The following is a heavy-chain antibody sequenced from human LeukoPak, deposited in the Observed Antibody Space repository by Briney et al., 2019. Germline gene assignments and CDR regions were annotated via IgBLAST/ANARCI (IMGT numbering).Heavy chain of an antibody. Sequence: GASVKVSCKASGYTFTGYYMHWVRQAPGQGLEWMGWINPNSGGTNCAQKFQGRVTMTRDTSISTAYMELSRLRSDDTAVYYCARLGGYDSSGYYTGTVDYWGQGTLVTVSS. V-gene: IGHV1-2*02. CDR1: GYTFTGYY. CDR3: ARLGGYDSSGYYTGTVDY. J-gene: IGHJ4*02. D-gene: IGHD3-22*01. CDR2: INPNSGGT.